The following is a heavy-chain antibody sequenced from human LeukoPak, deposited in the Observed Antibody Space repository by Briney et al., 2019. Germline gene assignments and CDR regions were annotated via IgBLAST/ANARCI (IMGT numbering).Heavy chain of an antibody. CDR3: ARLGSGWFHFDY. V-gene: IGHV1-2*02. J-gene: IGHJ4*02. CDR1: GYTFTAYD. CDR2: ISPNSGTT. D-gene: IGHD6-19*01. Sequence: ASVKVSCTASGYTFTAYDIHWVRQAPGQGLEWLGWISPNSGTTKSAQTFQGRVTMTSDTSISTAYMELSRLTSDDTAVYYGARLGSGWFHFDYWAQGTLVTVSS.